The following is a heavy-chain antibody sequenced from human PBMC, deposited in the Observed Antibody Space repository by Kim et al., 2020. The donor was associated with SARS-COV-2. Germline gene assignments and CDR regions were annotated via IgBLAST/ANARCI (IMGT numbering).Heavy chain of an antibody. CDR2: INTNTGNP. CDR3: AREDFSRGMDV. D-gene: IGHD3-10*01. Sequence: ASVKVSCKASGYTLTEYSMHWVRQAPGQGLEYMGWINTNTGNPTYAQAYLGRFVFSLDPSVSTTYLHITTLKAEDTVIYYCAREDFSRGMDVWGQGTTVTVSS. CDR1: GYTLTEYS. V-gene: IGHV7-4-1*02. J-gene: IGHJ6*02.